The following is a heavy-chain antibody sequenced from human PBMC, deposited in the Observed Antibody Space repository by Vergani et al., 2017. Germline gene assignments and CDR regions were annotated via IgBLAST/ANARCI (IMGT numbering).Heavy chain of an antibody. CDR3: AKDVSPECYGFWSGYYERGPLGY. Sequence: EVQLLESGGGLVQPGGSLRLSCAASGFTFSSYAMSWVRQAPGKGLEWVSAISGSGGSTYYADSVKGRFTISRDNSKNTLYLQMNSLRAVDTAVYYCAKDVSPECYGFWSGYYERGPLGYWGQGTLVTVSS. CDR1: GFTFSSYA. J-gene: IGHJ4*02. V-gene: IGHV3-23*01. D-gene: IGHD3-3*01. CDR2: ISGSGGST.